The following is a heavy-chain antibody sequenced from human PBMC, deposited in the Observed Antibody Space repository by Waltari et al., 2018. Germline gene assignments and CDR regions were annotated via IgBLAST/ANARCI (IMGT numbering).Heavy chain of an antibody. CDR1: GDAMSGNSW. V-gene: IGHV4-4*02. Sequence: QLRLQESGPGLVKPSGTLSLTCVVSGDAMSGNSWWSWVRQSPDKGLEWIGHVPRNGRTNYNPSLASRATVSLDSSMNQFSLRILSATAADTAVYYCARDLGRGLFLDSWGQGTLVTVSP. CDR2: VPRNGRT. CDR3: ARDLGRGLFLDS. J-gene: IGHJ4*02. D-gene: IGHD2-15*01.